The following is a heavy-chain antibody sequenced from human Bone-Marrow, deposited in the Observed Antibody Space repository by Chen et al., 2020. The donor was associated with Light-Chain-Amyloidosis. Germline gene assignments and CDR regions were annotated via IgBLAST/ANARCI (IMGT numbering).Heavy chain of an antibody. Sequence: QVQLQESGPGLVRPSQTLSLTCAVSGVSITTGDYYWSWIRQPPGKGLEWIGYIFYTGRTYYHPSLKSRLTISLDTSNNQFALKVTSVTAADTAMYYCATMRLSGIGAFDIWGQGTVLTVSS. CDR1: GVSITTGDYY. CDR2: IFYTGRT. J-gene: IGHJ3*02. D-gene: IGHD6-25*01. V-gene: IGHV4-30-4*01. CDR3: ATMRLSGIGAFDI.